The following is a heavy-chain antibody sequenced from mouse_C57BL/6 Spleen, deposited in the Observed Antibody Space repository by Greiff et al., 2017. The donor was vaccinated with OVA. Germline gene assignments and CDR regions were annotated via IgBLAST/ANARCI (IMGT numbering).Heavy chain of an antibody. D-gene: IGHD3-2*02. CDR3: ARGGATAQAKAWFAY. Sequence: QVQLQQPGAELVRPGSSVKLSCKASGYTFTSYWMHWVKQRPIQGLEWIGNIDPSDSETHYNQKFKDKATLTVDKSSSTAYMQLSSLTSEDSAVYYCARGGATAQAKAWFAYWGQGTLVTVSA. CDR2: IDPSDSET. V-gene: IGHV1-52*01. CDR1: GYTFTSYW. J-gene: IGHJ3*01.